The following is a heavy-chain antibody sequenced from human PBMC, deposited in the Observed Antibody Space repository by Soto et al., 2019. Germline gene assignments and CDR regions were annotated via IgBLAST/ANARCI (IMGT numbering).Heavy chain of an antibody. CDR3: ARAQYSSHFDY. J-gene: IGHJ4*02. Sequence: PGEFLKISRKGSGYSFTSYWVGWVRQMPGRGLEGRGTNYPGDSDNRYSPSCQGQVTISADKSISTAYLQRSSLKAADTSMYYCARAQYSSHFDYWGQGTLVTVSS. CDR2: NYPGDSDN. V-gene: IGHV5-51*01. CDR1: GYSFTSYW. D-gene: IGHD6-6*01.